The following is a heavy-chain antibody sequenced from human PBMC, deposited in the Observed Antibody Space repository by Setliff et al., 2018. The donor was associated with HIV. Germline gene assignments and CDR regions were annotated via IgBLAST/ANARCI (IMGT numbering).Heavy chain of an antibody. CDR3: ARGGHCTAGVCYHYEY. J-gene: IGHJ4*02. Sequence: GPSVKVSCKASGYIFTDYYFHWVRQAPGQGLEWMGWINPKFGGTLYAQKFKGRVVMTRDMSTSTAYMELRSLTSDDTAVYYCARGGHCTAGVCYHYEYWGQGTQVTVSS. D-gene: IGHD2-8*02. CDR2: INPKFGGT. CDR1: GYIFTDYY. V-gene: IGHV1-2*02.